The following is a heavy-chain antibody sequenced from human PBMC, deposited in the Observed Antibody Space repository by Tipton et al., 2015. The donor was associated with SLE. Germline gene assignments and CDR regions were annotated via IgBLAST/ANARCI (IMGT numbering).Heavy chain of an antibody. D-gene: IGHD4-17*01. CDR2: IIPIFGTA. Sequence: QSGPEVKKTGSSVKVSCKASGGTFSKYAISWVRQAPGQGLEWMGGIIPIFGTANYAQKFQGRVTITADESTSTAYMELSSLRSEDTAVYYCAKDRTTTVTSLDYWGQGTLVTVSS. CDR3: AKDRTTTVTSLDY. CDR1: GGTFSKYA. V-gene: IGHV1-69*01. J-gene: IGHJ4*02.